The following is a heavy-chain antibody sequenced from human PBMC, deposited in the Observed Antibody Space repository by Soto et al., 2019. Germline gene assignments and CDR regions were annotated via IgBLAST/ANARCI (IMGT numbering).Heavy chain of an antibody. V-gene: IGHV4-61*01. D-gene: IGHD3-9*01. CDR3: AREYFDILTGYDRSNWFAP. J-gene: IGHJ5*02. Sequence: PSETLSLTCTVSGGSVSSGSYYWSWIRQPPEKGLEWIGYIYYSGSTNYNPSLKSRVTISVDTSKNQFSLKLSSVTAADTAVYYCAREYFDILTGYDRSNWFAPWGQGTLVPVSS. CDR2: IYYSGST. CDR1: GGSVSSGSYY.